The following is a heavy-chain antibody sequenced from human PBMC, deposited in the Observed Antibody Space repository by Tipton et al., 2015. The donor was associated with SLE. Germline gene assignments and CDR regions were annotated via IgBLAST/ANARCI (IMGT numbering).Heavy chain of an antibody. V-gene: IGHV4-59*01. CDR1: GGSFSAYY. CDR3: ARDRYGSSWYYFDS. D-gene: IGHD6-13*01. Sequence: TLSLTCAVYGGSFSAYYWSWIRQPPGKALEWIGYISYSGSTYYNPSLKSRVTILVDTSKNEVSLELRSVTGADTAVYYCARDRYGSSWYYFDSWGQGTVVSVPS. CDR2: ISYSGST. J-gene: IGHJ4*02.